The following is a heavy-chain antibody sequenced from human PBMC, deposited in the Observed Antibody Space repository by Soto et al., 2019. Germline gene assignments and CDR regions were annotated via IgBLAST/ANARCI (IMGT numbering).Heavy chain of an antibody. D-gene: IGHD2-8*01. Sequence: SDTLSLTCTVSGGSISRYYWSWIRQPPGKGLEWIGYIYYSGSTNYNPSLNSRATISVDTSKNQFSLKLSSVTAADTAVYYCARRYAANFDYWGQGTLVTVS. V-gene: IGHV4-59*01. J-gene: IGHJ4*02. CDR1: GGSISRYY. CDR3: ARRYAANFDY. CDR2: IYYSGST.